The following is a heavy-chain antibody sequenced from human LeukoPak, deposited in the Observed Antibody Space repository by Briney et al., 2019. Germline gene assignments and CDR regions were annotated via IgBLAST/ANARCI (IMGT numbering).Heavy chain of an antibody. J-gene: IGHJ4*02. CDR3: ARDLYRIVVVPHYFDY. V-gene: IGHV3-7*01. Sequence: HPGGSLRLSCAASRFTFSTYWMSWVRQAPGKGLEWVANIKQDGSEKYYVDSVKGRFTISRDNAKNSLYLQMNSLRAEDTAVYYCARDLYRIVVVPHYFDYWGQGTLVTVSS. CDR2: IKQDGSEK. D-gene: IGHD3-22*01. CDR1: RFTFSTYW.